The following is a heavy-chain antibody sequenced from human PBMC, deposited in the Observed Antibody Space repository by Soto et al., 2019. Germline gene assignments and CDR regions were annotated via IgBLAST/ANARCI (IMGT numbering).Heavy chain of an antibody. J-gene: IGHJ4*02. D-gene: IGHD1-26*01. CDR2: ITGSGKSA. CDR1: GFTFSTFV. CDR3: ARGRKGATTTDY. Sequence: GGSLRLSCAASGFTFSTFVMTWVRQVPGEGLEWVSSITGSGKSAYYADSVKGRFTISRDNSKNTLYLQMNSLRAEDTAVYYCARGRKGATTTDYWGQGTLVTVSS. V-gene: IGHV3-23*01.